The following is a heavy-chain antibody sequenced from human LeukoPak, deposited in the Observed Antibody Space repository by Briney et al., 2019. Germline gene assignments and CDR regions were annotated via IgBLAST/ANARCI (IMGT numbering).Heavy chain of an antibody. CDR3: PSGRTDIVIVPATLRNYYFDY. V-gene: IGHV1-69*06. CDR2: IIPIFGTA. CDR1: GGTFSNYA. J-gene: IGHJ4*02. D-gene: IGHD2-2*01. Sequence: ASVKVSCKASGGTFSNYAISWVRQAPGQGLEWVGGIIPIFGTANYAQKFQGRVTITADKSTSTAYMELSSLRSEDTAVYYCPSGRTDIVIVPATLRNYYFDYWGQGTLVTVSS.